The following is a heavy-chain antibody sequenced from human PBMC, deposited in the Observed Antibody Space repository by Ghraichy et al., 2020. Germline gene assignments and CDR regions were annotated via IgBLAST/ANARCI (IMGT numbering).Heavy chain of an antibody. D-gene: IGHD5-12*01. V-gene: IGHV4-59*08. J-gene: IGHJ6*02. CDR3: ARRGRGYSLYYYGLDV. CDR2: VHYTGGT. Sequence: SETLSLMCSVSGGSIRPHYWSWIRQSPGTGLEWIGYVHYTGGTDYDPSLKSRVTISLDTSKNQFSLTLTSVTAADTAVYYCARRGRGYSLYYYGLDVWGRGTTVTVSS. CDR1: GGSIRPHY.